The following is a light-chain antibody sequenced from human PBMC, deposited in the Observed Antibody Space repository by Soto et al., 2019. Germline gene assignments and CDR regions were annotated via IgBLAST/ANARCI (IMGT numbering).Light chain of an antibody. CDR1: SSDIGVYNY. Sequence: QSALTQPASVSGSPGQSITISCTGTSSDIGVYNYVSWYQQHPGKAPKLLIYEVSNRPSGVSHRFSGSKSGNTASLTISGLQPEDEADYYCSSYTSSSTLRVFGTGTKLTVL. V-gene: IGLV2-14*01. CDR3: SSYTSSSTLRV. J-gene: IGLJ1*01. CDR2: EVS.